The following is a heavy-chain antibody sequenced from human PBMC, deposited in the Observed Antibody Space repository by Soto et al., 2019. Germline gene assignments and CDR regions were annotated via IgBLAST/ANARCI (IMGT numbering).Heavy chain of an antibody. V-gene: IGHV3-33*01. D-gene: IGHD4-17*01. J-gene: IGHJ5*02. CDR3: ARSGAGASHDYGDYMLEDWFDP. CDR2: IWYDGSNK. Sequence: PGGSLRLSCAASGFTFSSYGMHWVRQAPGKGLEWVAVIWYDGSNKYYADSVKGRFTISRDNSKNTLYLQMNGLRAEDTAVYYCARSGAGASHDYGDYMLEDWFDPWGQGTLVTVSS. CDR1: GFTFSSYG.